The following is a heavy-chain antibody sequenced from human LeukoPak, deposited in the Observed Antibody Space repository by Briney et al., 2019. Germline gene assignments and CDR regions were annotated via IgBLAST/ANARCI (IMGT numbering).Heavy chain of an antibody. CDR3: AWERDAFDI. CDR2: IYYSGST. CDR1: GGSISSSSYY. Sequence: SETLSLTCTVSGGSISSSSYYWGWIRQPPGKGLEWIGSIYYSGSTYYNPSLKSRVTISVDTSKNQFSLKLSSVTAADTAVYYCAWERDAFDIWGQGTMVAVAS. V-gene: IGHV4-39*07. J-gene: IGHJ3*02.